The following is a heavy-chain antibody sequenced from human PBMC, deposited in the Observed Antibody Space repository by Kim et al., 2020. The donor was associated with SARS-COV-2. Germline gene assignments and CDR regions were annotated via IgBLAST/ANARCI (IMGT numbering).Heavy chain of an antibody. CDR3: AKAGYYDFWSGYGWYV. V-gene: IGHV3-23*01. Sequence: VKGRFTISRDNSKNTLYLQMNSLRAEDTAVYYCAKAGYYDFWSGYGWYVWGKGTTVTVSS. D-gene: IGHD3-3*01. J-gene: IGHJ6*04.